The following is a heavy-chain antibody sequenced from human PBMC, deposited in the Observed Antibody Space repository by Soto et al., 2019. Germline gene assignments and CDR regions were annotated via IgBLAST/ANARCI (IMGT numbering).Heavy chain of an antibody. Sequence: GGSLRLSCAASGFTFSNYAMSWVRQAPGKGLEWVSVISANGGSTYYADSVKGRFTISRDNSKNTLYLEINSLRAEDTALYYCAKELASCCYFDYWGQGTLVTVSS. CDR3: AKELASCCYFDY. D-gene: IGHD2-2*01. CDR1: GFTFSNYA. V-gene: IGHV3-23*01. CDR2: ISANGGST. J-gene: IGHJ4*02.